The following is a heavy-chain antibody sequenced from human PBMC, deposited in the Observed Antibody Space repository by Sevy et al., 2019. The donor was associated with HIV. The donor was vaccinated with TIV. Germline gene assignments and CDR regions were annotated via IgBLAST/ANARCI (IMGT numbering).Heavy chain of an antibody. V-gene: IGHV1-69*13. CDR3: ATPEYYGYYYYGMDV. Sequence: ASVKVSCKASGGTFSSYAISWVRQAPGQGLEWMGGIIPIFGTANDAQKFQGRVTITADESTITAYMELSSLRSEDTAVYYCATPEYYGYYYYGMDVWGQGTTVTVSS. J-gene: IGHJ6*02. CDR2: IIPIFGTA. D-gene: IGHD4-17*01. CDR1: GGTFSSYA.